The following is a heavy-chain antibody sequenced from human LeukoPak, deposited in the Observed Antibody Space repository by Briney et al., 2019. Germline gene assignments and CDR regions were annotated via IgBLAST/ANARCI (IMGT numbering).Heavy chain of an antibody. CDR3: VKDAFGQDYHLDY. Sequence: PGGSLRLSCAASGFTFINYAMAWVRQAPGKGLEWVSSISGSDGATYYADSVRGRFTISRDNSKNTLYLQMNSLRAEDTAVYYCVKDAFGQDYHLDYWGQGALVTVSS. D-gene: IGHD4/OR15-4a*01. CDR1: GFTFINYA. CDR2: ISGSDGAT. V-gene: IGHV3-23*01. J-gene: IGHJ4*02.